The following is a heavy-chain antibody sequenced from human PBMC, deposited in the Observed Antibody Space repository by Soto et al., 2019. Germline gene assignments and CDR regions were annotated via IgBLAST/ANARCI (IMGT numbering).Heavy chain of an antibody. CDR2: IYYSGST. D-gene: IGHD3-3*01. Sequence: TXSXTCTVSGCSISXVGYYLGLIRQHPGKGLEWIGYIYYSGSTYYKPSLKSRVDISVDTSKNQFSPKLSSVNAAEPALYYCARAPYYDFWSGYYFAYWGQGTLATVSS. CDR1: GCSISXVGYY. V-gene: IGHV4-31*03. J-gene: IGHJ4*02. CDR3: ARAPYYDFWSGYYFAY.